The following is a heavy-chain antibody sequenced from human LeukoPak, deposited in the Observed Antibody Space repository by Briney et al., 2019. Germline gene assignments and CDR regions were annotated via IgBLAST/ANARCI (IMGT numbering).Heavy chain of an antibody. CDR1: GFTVSSNY. D-gene: IGHD3-22*01. Sequence: GGSLRLSCAASGFTVSSNYMSWVRQAPGKGLEWVSVIYSGGSTYYADSVKGRFTISRDNTKNTLYLQMNSLRAEDTAVYYCAREVASSGYPDYWGQGTLVTVSS. V-gene: IGHV3-66*02. CDR2: IYSGGST. CDR3: AREVASSGYPDY. J-gene: IGHJ4*02.